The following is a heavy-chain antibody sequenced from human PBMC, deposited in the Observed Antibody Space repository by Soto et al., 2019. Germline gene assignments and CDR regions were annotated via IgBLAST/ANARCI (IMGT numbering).Heavy chain of an antibody. CDR3: ARDPGSGWPPFDY. D-gene: IGHD6-19*01. V-gene: IGHV3-30-3*01. J-gene: IGHJ4*02. Sequence: QVQLVESGGGVVQPGRSLRLSWAASGFTFNSYAMHWVRQAPGKGLEWVAVISYDGGNKYYADSVKGRFTISRDNSKNTLYLQMNSLRAEDTAVYYCARDPGSGWPPFDYWGQGTLVTVSS. CDR1: GFTFNSYA. CDR2: ISYDGGNK.